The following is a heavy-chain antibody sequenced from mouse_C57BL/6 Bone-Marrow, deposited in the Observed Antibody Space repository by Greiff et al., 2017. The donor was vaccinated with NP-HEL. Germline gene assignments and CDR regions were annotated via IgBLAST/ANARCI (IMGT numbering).Heavy chain of an antibody. CDR3: ARHDYSNYGFDY. J-gene: IGHJ2*01. D-gene: IGHD2-5*01. CDR1: GFTFSDYG. V-gene: IGHV5-12*01. CDR2: LSNGGGST. Sequence: EVMLVESGGGLVKPGGSLKLSCAASGFTFSDYGMHWVRQAPEKGLEWVAYLSNGGGSTYYPDTVKGRFTISRDNAKNTLYLQMSRLTSEDTAMYYCARHDYSNYGFDYWGKGTTLTVSS.